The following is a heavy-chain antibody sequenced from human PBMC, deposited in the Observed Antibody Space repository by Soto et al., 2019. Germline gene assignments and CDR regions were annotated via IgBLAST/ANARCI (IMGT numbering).Heavy chain of an antibody. CDR2: IKQDGSEK. CDR1: GFTFSSYW. J-gene: IGHJ6*02. CDR3: ASRGTGGDYIYYYYGMDV. Sequence: GGSLRLSCAASGFTFSSYWMSWVRQAPGKGLEWVANIKQDGSEKYYVDSVKGRFTISRDNAKNSLYLQMNSLRAEDTAVYYCASRGTGGDYIYYYYGMDVWGQGTTVTVSS. D-gene: IGHD4-17*01. V-gene: IGHV3-7*01.